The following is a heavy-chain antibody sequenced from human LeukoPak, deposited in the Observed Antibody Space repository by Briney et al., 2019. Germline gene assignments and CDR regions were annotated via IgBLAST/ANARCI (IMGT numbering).Heavy chain of an antibody. CDR3: ARDLDYYDSSGYYGGY. V-gene: IGHV1-2*02. Sequence: ASVKVSCKASGYIFSVYALIWVRQAPGQGLEWMGWINPNSGGTNYAQKFQGRVTMTRDTSISTAYMELSRLRSDDTAVYYCARDLDYYDSSGYYGGYWGQGTLVTVSS. D-gene: IGHD3-22*01. CDR2: INPNSGGT. J-gene: IGHJ4*02. CDR1: GYIFSVYA.